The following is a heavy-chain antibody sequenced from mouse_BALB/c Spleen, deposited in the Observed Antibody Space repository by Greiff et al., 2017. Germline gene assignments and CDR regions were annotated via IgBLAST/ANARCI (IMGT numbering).Heavy chain of an antibody. Sequence: EVKLQESGGGLVKPGGSLKLSCAASGFTFSSYAMSWVRQTPEKRLEWVATISSGGSYTYYPDSVKGRFTISRDNAKNTLYLQMSSLRSEDTAMYYCARRGMIRGYAMDYWGQGTSVTVSS. J-gene: IGHJ4*01. D-gene: IGHD2-4*01. CDR2: ISSGGSYT. CDR1: GFTFSSYA. CDR3: ARRGMIRGYAMDY. V-gene: IGHV5-9-3*01.